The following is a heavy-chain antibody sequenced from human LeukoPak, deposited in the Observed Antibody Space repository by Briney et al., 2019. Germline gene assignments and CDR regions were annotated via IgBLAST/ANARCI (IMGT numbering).Heavy chain of an antibody. V-gene: IGHV3-11*04. CDR3: ARARVGATTVY. J-gene: IGHJ4*02. D-gene: IGHD1-26*01. CDR1: GFTFSDYY. CDR2: ISSSGSTI. Sequence: GGSLRLPCAASGFTFSDYYMSWIRQAPGKGLECVSYISSSGSTIYYADSVKGRFTISRDNAKNSLYLQMNSLRAEDTAVYYCARARVGATTVYWGQGTLVTVSS.